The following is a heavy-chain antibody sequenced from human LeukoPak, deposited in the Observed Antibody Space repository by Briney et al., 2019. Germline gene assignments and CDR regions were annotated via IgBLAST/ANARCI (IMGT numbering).Heavy chain of an antibody. D-gene: IGHD2-15*01. J-gene: IGHJ4*02. CDR3: AKDRGYCSGGSCSHFDY. Sequence: PGRSLRLSCAASGFTFDDYAMHWVRQAPGKGLKWVSGISWNSGSIGYADSVKGRFTISRDNAKNSLYLQMNSLRAEDTALYYCAKDRGYCSGGSCSHFDYWGQGTLVTVSS. CDR2: ISWNSGSI. CDR1: GFTFDDYA. V-gene: IGHV3-9*01.